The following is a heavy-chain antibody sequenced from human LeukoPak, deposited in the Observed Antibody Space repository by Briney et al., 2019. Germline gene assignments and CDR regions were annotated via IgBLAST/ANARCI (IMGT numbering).Heavy chain of an antibody. CDR3: ARQWLYYDSSAYRNYNCFDP. V-gene: IGHV5-51*01. CDR2: INPGDSDT. CDR1: GYSFTSYW. J-gene: IGHJ5*02. Sequence: GESLKISCQGSGYSFTSYWIGWVRQMPGKGLEWMGIINPGDSDTRYSPSFQGQVTISVDKSINTAYLQWSSLKASDTAMYYCARQWLYYDSSAYRNYNCFDPWGQGTLVTVSS. D-gene: IGHD3-22*01.